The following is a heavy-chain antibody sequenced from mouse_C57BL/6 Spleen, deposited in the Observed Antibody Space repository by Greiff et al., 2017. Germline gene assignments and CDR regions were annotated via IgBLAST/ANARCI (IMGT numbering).Heavy chain of an antibody. CDR2: IYPGDGDT. CDR1: GYAFSSSW. V-gene: IGHV1-82*01. D-gene: IGHD1-1*01. CDR3: ARDYDPYYFDY. J-gene: IGHJ2*01. Sequence: VQLQQSGPELVKPGASVKISCKASGYAFSSSWMNWVKQRPGKGLEGIGRIYPGDGDTNYNGKFKGKATLTADKSSSTAYMQLSSLTSEDSAVYFCARDYDPYYFDYWGQGTTLTVSS.